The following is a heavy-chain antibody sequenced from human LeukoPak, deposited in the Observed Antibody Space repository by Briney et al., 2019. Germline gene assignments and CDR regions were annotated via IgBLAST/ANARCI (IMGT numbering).Heavy chain of an antibody. D-gene: IGHD2-15*01. CDR3: ARPVVAATTPDTFDI. V-gene: IGHV3-11*04. Sequence: PGGSLRLSCAASGFTFSDCYMSWIRQAPGKGLEWVSYISSGGRTIYYADSVKGRFTMSRDNAKNSLYLQMNSLRAEDTAVYYCARPVVAATTPDTFDIWGQGTMVTVSS. CDR2: ISSGGRTI. J-gene: IGHJ3*02. CDR1: GFTFSDCY.